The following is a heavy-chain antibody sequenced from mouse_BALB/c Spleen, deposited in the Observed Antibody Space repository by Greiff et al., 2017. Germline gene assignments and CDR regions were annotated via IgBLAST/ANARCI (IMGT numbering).Heavy chain of an antibody. CDR3: ASLLTGMFAY. J-gene: IGHJ3*01. CDR1: GFAFSSYD. D-gene: IGHD4-1*01. V-gene: IGHV5-12-1*01. CDR2: ISSGGGST. Sequence: VQLKESGGGLVKPGGSLKLSCAASGFAFSSYDMSWVRQTPEKRLEWVAYISSGGGSTYYPDTVKGRFTISRDNAKNTLYLQMSSLKSEDTAMYYCASLLTGMFAYWGQGTLVTVSA.